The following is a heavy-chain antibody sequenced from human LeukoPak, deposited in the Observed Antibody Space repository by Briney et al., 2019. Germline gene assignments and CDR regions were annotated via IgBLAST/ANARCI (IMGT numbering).Heavy chain of an antibody. Sequence: GGSLRLSCAASGFTFSSYAMSWVRQPPGKGLEWVSTITGSGGGTYYADSVKGRFTISRDISKNTLYLQMNSLRAEDTAVYYCAKKSGGVLTHFDYWGQGTLVTVSS. D-gene: IGHD2-8*01. CDR1: GFTFSSYA. V-gene: IGHV3-23*01. CDR2: ITGSGGGT. CDR3: AKKSGGVLTHFDY. J-gene: IGHJ4*02.